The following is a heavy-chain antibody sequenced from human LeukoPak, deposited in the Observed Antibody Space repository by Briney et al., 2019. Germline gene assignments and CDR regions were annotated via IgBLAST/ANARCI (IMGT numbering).Heavy chain of an antibody. J-gene: IGHJ3*02. D-gene: IGHD2-15*01. V-gene: IGHV4-59*01. CDR2: IHYSGST. Sequence: SETLSLTCTVSGGSISNYYWSWIRQPPGKGLEWIGYIHYSGSTKYKPSLKSRVTISVDTSKNQFSLELSSVTAADTAVYYCARQGGHGHDAFDIWGQGTMVTVSS. CDR1: GGSISNYY. CDR3: ARQGGHGHDAFDI.